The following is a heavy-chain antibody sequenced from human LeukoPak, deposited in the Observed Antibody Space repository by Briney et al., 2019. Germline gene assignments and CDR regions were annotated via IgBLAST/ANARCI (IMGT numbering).Heavy chain of an antibody. CDR1: GYIFTDYY. CDR3: ARSPHILTGENFDY. J-gene: IGHJ4*02. D-gene: IGHD3-9*01. CDR2: INPNSGGT. Sequence: ASVKVSCKASGYIFTDYYMHWVRQAPGQELGWMGRINPNSGGTNYAQKFQGRVTMTRDTSISTAYTELSSLRSEDTATYYCARSPHILTGENFDYWGQGTLVTVSS. V-gene: IGHV1/OR15-1*01.